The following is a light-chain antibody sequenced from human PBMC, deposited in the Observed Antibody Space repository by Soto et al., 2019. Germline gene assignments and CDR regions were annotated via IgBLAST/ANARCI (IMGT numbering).Light chain of an antibody. J-gene: IGKJ1*01. CDR1: QSVGSN. CDR2: GAS. CDR3: QHYNNWPPTWT. V-gene: IGKV3-15*01. Sequence: EIVMTQSPTTLSVSPGERATLSCWASQSVGSNLAWYQQNPGQAPRLLIFGASTRATGIPARFSGSGSGTEFTLTISSLQSEDFAVYYCQHYNNWPPTWTFGPGTKVDI.